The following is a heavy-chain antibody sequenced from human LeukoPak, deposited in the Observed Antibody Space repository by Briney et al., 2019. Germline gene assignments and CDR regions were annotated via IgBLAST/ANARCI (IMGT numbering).Heavy chain of an antibody. D-gene: IGHD4-17*01. CDR3: AKALRTVTLRGFDY. Sequence: GGSLRLSXAGSGFTFSSYDMSWVRQAPGKGLEWVSAINAGGGRTFYADSVKGRFTISRDNSKNTLYLQMNSLGAEDTALYYCAKALRTVTLRGFDYWGQGTLVTVSS. J-gene: IGHJ4*02. CDR1: GFTFSSYD. CDR2: INAGGGRT. V-gene: IGHV3-23*01.